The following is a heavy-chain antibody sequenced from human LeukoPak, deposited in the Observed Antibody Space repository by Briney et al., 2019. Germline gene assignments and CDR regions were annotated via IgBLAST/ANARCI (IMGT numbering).Heavy chain of an antibody. V-gene: IGHV3-30*15. D-gene: IGHD3-3*01. CDR3: ASYSTYYDFWSGYYPHYFDY. Sequence: GGSLRLSCAASGFTFSSYAMHWVREAPGKGLEWGAVISYDGSNKYYADSVKGRFTISRDNSKNTLYLQMSSLRAEDTAVYYCASYSTYYDFWSGYYPHYFDYWGQGTLVTVSS. CDR2: ISYDGSNK. CDR1: GFTFSSYA. J-gene: IGHJ4*02.